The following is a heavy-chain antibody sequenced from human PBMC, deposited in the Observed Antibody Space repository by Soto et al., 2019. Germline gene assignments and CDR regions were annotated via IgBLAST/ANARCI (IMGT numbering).Heavy chain of an antibody. V-gene: IGHV3-21*01. D-gene: IGHD3-22*01. CDR2: ISSSSSYI. CDR1: GFTFSSYS. J-gene: IGHJ4*02. Sequence: GGSLRLSCAASGFTFSSYSMNWVRQAPGKGLEWVSSISSSSSYIYYADSVKGRFTISRDNAKNSLYLQMNSLRAEDTAVYYCARDLRITMIVGGSFDYWGQGTLVTVSS. CDR3: ARDLRITMIVGGSFDY.